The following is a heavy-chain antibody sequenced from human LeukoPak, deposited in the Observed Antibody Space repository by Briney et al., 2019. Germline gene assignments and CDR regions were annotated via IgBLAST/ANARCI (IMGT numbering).Heavy chain of an antibody. Sequence: SETLSLTYTVSGGSISSYYWSWIRQPPGKGLEWIGYIHYSGSTNYNPSLKSRVTISVDTSKNQFSLKLSSVTAADTAVYYCARKGPGNFDPCGQGTLVTVSS. CDR3: ARKGPGNFDP. CDR1: GGSISSYY. V-gene: IGHV4-59*01. D-gene: IGHD1-14*01. CDR2: IHYSGST. J-gene: IGHJ5*02.